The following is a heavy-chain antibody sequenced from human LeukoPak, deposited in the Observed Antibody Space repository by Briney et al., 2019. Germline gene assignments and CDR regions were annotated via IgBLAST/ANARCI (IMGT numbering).Heavy chain of an antibody. V-gene: IGHV4-39*01. CDR3: ARHLGSSSSWYSSWFDP. J-gene: IGHJ5*02. CDR1: GGAISISSYY. CDR2: IYYSGIT. D-gene: IGHD6-13*01. Sequence: SETLSLTCTVSGGAISISSYYWDWIPQPPAQGLEWIGRIYYSGITYHNASLKSRVTMSIDTAKNHFSLKLSSLTAADTAVYFCARHLGSSSSWYSSWFDPWGQGTLVTVSS.